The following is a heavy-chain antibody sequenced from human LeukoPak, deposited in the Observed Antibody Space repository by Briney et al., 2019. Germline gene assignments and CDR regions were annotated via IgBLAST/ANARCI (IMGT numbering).Heavy chain of an antibody. D-gene: IGHD3-3*01. CDR2: IIPIFGTA. CDR1: GGTLGSYG. Sequence: SVKVSCKASGGTLGSYGISWVRQAPGQGLEWMGGIIPIFGTANYAQKFQGRVTITADESTSTAYMELSSLRSEDTAVYYCASTYDLWSGYDYYFDYWGQGTLVTVSS. CDR3: ASTYDLWSGYDYYFDY. V-gene: IGHV1-69*13. J-gene: IGHJ4*02.